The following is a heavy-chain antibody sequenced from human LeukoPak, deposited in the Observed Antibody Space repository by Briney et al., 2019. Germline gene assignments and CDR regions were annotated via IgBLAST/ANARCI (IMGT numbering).Heavy chain of an antibody. CDR1: GGSIRSYY. CDR2: IYYSGST. CDR3: ARERNLDAFDI. V-gene: IGHV4-59*01. J-gene: IGHJ3*02. Sequence: SETLSLTCTVSGGSIRSYYWSWIRQPPGKGMEWIGYIYYSGSTNYNPSLKSRVTISVDTSKNQFSLKLSSVTAADTAVYYCARERNLDAFDIWGQGTMVTVSS.